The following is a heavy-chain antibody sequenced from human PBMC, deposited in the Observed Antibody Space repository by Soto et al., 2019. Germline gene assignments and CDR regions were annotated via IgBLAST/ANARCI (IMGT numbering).Heavy chain of an antibody. CDR3: VIDDAARGFGELDY. Sequence: EVQVVESGGGLVKPGGSLRLSCAASGFAFSPAWMTWVRQAPGKGLEWVALIKSKTSGETRAYAAPVKGRFTISRDDSENTVFLKMDGLKTEDTAVYYCVIDDAARGFGELDYWGRGTLVTVSS. D-gene: IGHD3-10*01. J-gene: IGHJ4*02. CDR1: GFAFSPAW. CDR2: IKSKTSGETR. V-gene: IGHV3-15*01.